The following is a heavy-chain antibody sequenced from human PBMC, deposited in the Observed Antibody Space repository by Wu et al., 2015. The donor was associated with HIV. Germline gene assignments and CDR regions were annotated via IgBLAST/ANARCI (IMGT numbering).Heavy chain of an antibody. D-gene: IGHD3-10*01. CDR2: IIPMFGTT. CDR1: GGTFSSYA. J-gene: IGHJ6*02. V-gene: IGHV1-69*13. Sequence: QVQLVQSGAEVKKPGSSVKVSCKASGGTFSSYAISWVRQAPGQGLEWMGRIIPMFGTTNYAQKFQGRVTITADESTSTAYMELSSLRSEDTAVYYCARNEYYYGSGSPMGYYYYGSGRLGPRDHGHRLL. CDR3: ARNEYYYGSGSPMGYYYYGSGR.